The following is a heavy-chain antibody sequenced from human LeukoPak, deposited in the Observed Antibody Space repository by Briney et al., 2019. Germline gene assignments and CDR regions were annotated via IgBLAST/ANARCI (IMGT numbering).Heavy chain of an antibody. Sequence: GASLRLSCAASGFIFRNYAMSWVRQAPGKGLEWVSAITGSGDTTYYADSVKGRFTISRDNSKNTLYVEMNTLRAEDTAVYYCAKWEDYDILTGYYDSDFWGQGTLVTVSS. CDR3: AKWEDYDILTGYYDSDF. CDR1: GFIFRNYA. J-gene: IGHJ4*02. CDR2: ITGSGDTT. D-gene: IGHD3-9*01. V-gene: IGHV3-23*01.